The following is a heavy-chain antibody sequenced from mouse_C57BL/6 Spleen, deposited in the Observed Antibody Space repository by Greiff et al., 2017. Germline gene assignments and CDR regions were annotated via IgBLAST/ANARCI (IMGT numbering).Heavy chain of an antibody. D-gene: IGHD1-1*01. V-gene: IGHV1-52*01. CDR3: ARSRYYYGSSLYWYFEV. CDR1: GYTFTSYW. Sequence: QVQLQQPGAELVRPGSSVKLSCKASGYTFTSYWMHWVKQRPIQGLEWIGNIDPSDSETHYNQKFKDKATLTVDKSSSPAYMQLSSLTSEDSAVYYCARSRYYYGSSLYWYFEVWGTGTTVTVSS. CDR2: IDPSDSET. J-gene: IGHJ1*03.